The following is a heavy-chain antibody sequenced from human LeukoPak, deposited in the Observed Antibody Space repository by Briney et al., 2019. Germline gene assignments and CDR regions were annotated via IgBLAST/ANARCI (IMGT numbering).Heavy chain of an antibody. D-gene: IGHD3-10*01. CDR2: IIPIFGTA. CDR3: ARGPPSITMVRGVIYYMDV. CDR1: GYTFTSHY. V-gene: IGHV1-69*06. J-gene: IGHJ6*03. Sequence: SVKVSCKASGYTFTSHYMHWVRQAPGQGLEWMGGIIPIFGTANYAQKFQGRVTITADKSTSTAYMELSSLRSEDTAVYYCARGPPSITMVRGVIYYMDVWGKGTTVTVSS.